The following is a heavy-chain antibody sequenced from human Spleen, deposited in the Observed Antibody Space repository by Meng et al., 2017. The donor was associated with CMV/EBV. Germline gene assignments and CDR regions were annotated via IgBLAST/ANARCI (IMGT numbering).Heavy chain of an antibody. V-gene: IGHV4-34*01. CDR2: INHSGST. J-gene: IGHJ4*02. Sequence: QVQLQQWGAGLLKPSETLSLTCAVYGGSFSGYYWSWIRQPPGKGLEWIGEINHSGSTNYNPSLKSQVTISVDTSKNQFSLKLSSVTAADTAVYYCARRRGPKGSGWFDYWGQGTLVTVSS. CDR1: GGSFSGYY. D-gene: IGHD6-19*01. CDR3: ARRRGPKGSGWFDY.